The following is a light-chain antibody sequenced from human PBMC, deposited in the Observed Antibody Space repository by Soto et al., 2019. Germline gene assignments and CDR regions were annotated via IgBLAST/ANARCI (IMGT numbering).Light chain of an antibody. CDR1: SGHSSYA. CDR3: QTWGTGIVV. J-gene: IGLJ2*01. Sequence: QSVLTQSPSASASLGASVKLTCTLSSGHSSYAIAWHQQQPEKGPRYLMKLNSDGSHSKGDGIPDRFSGSSSGAARYLTISSLQSEDDADYYCQTWGTGIVVFGGGTKVTVL. CDR2: LNSDGSH. V-gene: IGLV4-69*01.